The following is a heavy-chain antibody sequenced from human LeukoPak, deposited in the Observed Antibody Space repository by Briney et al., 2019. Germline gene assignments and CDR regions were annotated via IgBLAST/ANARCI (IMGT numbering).Heavy chain of an antibody. CDR3: AKWGDYDILTGYYDSDY. CDR1: GFTFSNYA. CDR2: ISSRDSGT. J-gene: IGHJ4*02. D-gene: IGHD3-9*01. V-gene: IGHV3-23*01. Sequence: GGSLRLSCAASGFTFSNYAMSWVRQAPGKGLEWVSAISSRDSGTYYADSVKGRFTISRDNSRNTLYLQMNSLRAEDTAVYYCAKWGDYDILTGYYDSDYWGQGTQVTVSS.